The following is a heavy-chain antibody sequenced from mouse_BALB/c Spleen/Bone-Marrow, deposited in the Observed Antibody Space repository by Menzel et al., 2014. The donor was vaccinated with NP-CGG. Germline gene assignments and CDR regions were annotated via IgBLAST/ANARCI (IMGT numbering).Heavy chain of an antibody. CDR1: GYAFSSSW. V-gene: IGHV1-82*01. J-gene: IGHJ4*01. CDR3: ARPLNWDPYAMDY. CDR2: IYPGDGDT. D-gene: IGHD4-1*02. Sequence: VKVVESGPELVKPGASVKISCKASGYAFSSSWMNWVKQRPGQGLGWIGRIYPGDGDTKYNGKFKGKATLTADRSSSTAYMQLSSLTSVDSAVYFCARPLNWDPYAMDYWGQGTSVTVSS.